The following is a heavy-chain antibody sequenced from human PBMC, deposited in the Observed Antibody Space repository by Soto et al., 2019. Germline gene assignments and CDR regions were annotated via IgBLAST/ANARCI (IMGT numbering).Heavy chain of an antibody. CDR3: ARQYYDILTGLSNWFDP. Sequence: ASVKVSCKASGYTFTSYYMHWVRQAPGQGLEWMGIINPSGGSTSYAQKFQGRVTMTRDTSTSTVYMELSSLRSEDTAVYYCARQYYDILTGLSNWFDPWGQGTLVTVSS. CDR2: INPSGGST. CDR1: GYTFTSYY. V-gene: IGHV1-46*01. J-gene: IGHJ5*02. D-gene: IGHD3-9*01.